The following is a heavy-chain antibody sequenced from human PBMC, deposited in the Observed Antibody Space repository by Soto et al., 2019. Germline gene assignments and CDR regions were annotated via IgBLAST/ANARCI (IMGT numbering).Heavy chain of an antibody. CDR1: GYTFTKYA. V-gene: IGHV1-3*01. J-gene: IGHJ4*02. D-gene: IGHD1-1*01. CDR2: IDAGNGRT. Sequence: ASVKVSCKASGYTFTKYAVHWVRQAPGQRFEWMGWIDAGNGRTKYSQKLQGRVTITRDTSASTAYMELSGLRSEDTAPYFCARGRWTQTTADYYLDYWGQGTQVTVS. CDR3: ARGRWTQTTADYYLDY.